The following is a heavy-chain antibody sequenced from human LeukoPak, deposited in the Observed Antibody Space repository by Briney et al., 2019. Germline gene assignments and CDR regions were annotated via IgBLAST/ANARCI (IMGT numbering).Heavy chain of an antibody. J-gene: IGHJ4*02. CDR3: LRDYDMIGETN. CDR1: GFTFCSYW. D-gene: IGHD2-21*01. V-gene: IGHV3-7*01. Sequence: GGSLRLSCAVSGFTFCSYWLNWVRQAPWNALELVADIIEYGSEKYYEDSVKGRFTIYRDSANNSRYSQMNRLIADDNAVYYCLRDYDMIGETNWRQGTLVTVSS. CDR2: IIEYGSEK.